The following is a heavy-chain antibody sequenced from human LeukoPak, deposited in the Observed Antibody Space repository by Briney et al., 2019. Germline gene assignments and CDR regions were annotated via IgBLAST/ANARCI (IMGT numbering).Heavy chain of an antibody. Sequence: SETLSLTCTVSGASVSSGSYYWSWIRQPPGKGLAWIGYIYYSGSTNYNPSLKSRVTISVDTSKNQFSLKLSSVTAADTAVYYCARVVEEVYDYWGQGTLVTVSP. V-gene: IGHV4-61*01. D-gene: IGHD1-26*01. CDR2: IYYSGST. CDR1: GASVSSGSYY. J-gene: IGHJ4*02. CDR3: ARVVEEVYDY.